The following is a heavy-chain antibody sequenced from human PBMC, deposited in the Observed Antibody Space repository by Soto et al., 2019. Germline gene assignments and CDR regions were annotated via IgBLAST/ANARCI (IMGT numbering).Heavy chain of an antibody. CDR3: ARDLDCSGGSCKADCYYYGMDV. Sequence: QVQLVESGGGVVQPGRSLRLSCAASGFTFSSYGMHWVRQAPGKGLEWVAVIWYDGSNKYYADSVKGRFTISRDNSKNKLVLKMISLRAEETAGYYCARDLDCSGGSCKADCYYYGMDVWGQGTTVTVSS. D-gene: IGHD2-15*01. V-gene: IGHV3-33*01. CDR2: IWYDGSNK. CDR1: GFTFSSYG. J-gene: IGHJ6*02.